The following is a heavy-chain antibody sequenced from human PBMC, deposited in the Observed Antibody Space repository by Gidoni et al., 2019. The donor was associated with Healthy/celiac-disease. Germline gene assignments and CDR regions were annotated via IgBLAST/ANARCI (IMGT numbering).Heavy chain of an antibody. CDR3: ARGGVDCSGGSCYSARFDY. CDR2: IIPIFGTA. J-gene: IGHJ4*02. D-gene: IGHD2-15*01. V-gene: IGHV1-69*12. Sequence: QVQLVPSGAEVKKPGSSVKVSCKASGGTFSSYAISWVRQAPGQVLEWMGGIIPIFGTANYAQKFQGRVTITADESTSTAYMELSSLRSEDTAVYYCARGGVDCSGGSCYSARFDYWGQGTLVTVSS. CDR1: GGTFSSYA.